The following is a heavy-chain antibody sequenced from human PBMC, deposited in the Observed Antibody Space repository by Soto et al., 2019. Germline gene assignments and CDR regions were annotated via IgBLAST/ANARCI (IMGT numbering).Heavy chain of an antibody. CDR2: ISSGAFTI. D-gene: IGHD1-1*01. Sequence: PGAALRRSYVVSCFSFIDSYMSWGRQIPGKGLECIASISSGAFTISYAAAVKCRFTISRDDGHNSLFLQMDSLRAEDTALYYCARDTTRLEHWGQGTLVTVSS. J-gene: IGHJ4*02. V-gene: IGHV3-11*01. CDR3: ARDTTRLEH. CDR1: CFSFIDSY.